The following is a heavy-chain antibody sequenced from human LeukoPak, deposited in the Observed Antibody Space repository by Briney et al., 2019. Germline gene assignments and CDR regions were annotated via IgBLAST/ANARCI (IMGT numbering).Heavy chain of an antibody. CDR3: ASYGDYDAFDI. V-gene: IGHV1-69*06. Sequence: SVKVSCKASGGTFSSYAISWARQAPGQGLEWMGRIIPIFGTANYAQKFQGRVTITADKSTSTAYMELSSLRSEDTAVYYCASYGDYDAFDIWGQGTMVTVSS. J-gene: IGHJ3*02. CDR2: IIPIFGTA. D-gene: IGHD4-17*01. CDR1: GGTFSSYA.